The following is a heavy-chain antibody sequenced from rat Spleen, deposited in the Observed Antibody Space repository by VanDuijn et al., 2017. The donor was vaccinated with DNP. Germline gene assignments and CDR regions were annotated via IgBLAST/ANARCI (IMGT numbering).Heavy chain of an antibody. CDR3: ARSRANWEPYWFAY. CDR1: GFSLTSYT. J-gene: IGHJ3*01. V-gene: IGHV2-6*01. CDR2: ISIGGNT. Sequence: QVQLTESGPGLVQPSRTLSLTCTVSGFSLTSYTLSWVRQPPGKGLEWIAAISIGGNTYYNSTFKSRLSISRDTSKSQVFLKMDSLRTEDTAMYFCARSRANWEPYWFAYWGQGTLVTVSS. D-gene: IGHD5-1*01.